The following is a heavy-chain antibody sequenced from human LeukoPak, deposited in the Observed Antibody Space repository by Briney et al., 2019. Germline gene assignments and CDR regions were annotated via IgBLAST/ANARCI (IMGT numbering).Heavy chain of an antibody. D-gene: IGHD3-22*01. CDR1: GFTFSSYG. J-gene: IGHJ4*02. CDR3: AKDFFYYYDSSGPRSESGNADY. Sequence: GGSLRLSCAASGFTFSSYGMHWVRQAPGKGLEWVAVISYDGSNKYYADSVKGRFTISRDNSKNTLYLEMNSLRAEDTAVYYCAKDFFYYYDSSGPRSESGNADYWGQGTLVTVSS. V-gene: IGHV3-30*18. CDR2: ISYDGSNK.